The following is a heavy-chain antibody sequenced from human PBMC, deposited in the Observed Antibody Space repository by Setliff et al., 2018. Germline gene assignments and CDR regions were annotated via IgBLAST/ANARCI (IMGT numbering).Heavy chain of an antibody. Sequence: ASVKVSCKASGYTFTGYYMHWVRQAPGQGLEWMGWISPNSGGTNYAQKFQGRVTMTRDTSISTAYMELSRLRSDDTAVYYCAREIRVVVPAAPRYYGMDVWGQGTTVTVS. CDR3: AREIRVVVPAAPRYYGMDV. CDR2: ISPNSGGT. J-gene: IGHJ6*02. D-gene: IGHD2-2*01. V-gene: IGHV1-2*02. CDR1: GYTFTGYY.